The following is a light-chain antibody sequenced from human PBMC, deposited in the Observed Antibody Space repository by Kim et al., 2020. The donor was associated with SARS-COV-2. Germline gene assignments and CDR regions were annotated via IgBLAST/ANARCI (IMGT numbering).Light chain of an antibody. J-gene: IGLJ3*02. CDR3: LLYYGGAQV. Sequence: QAVVTQEPSLTVSPGGTVTLTCTSSTGAVTSAYYPNWFQQRPGQAPTTLIYSTSNKHSWTPARFSGSLLGGKAALTLSGVQPEDEAEYYCLLYYGGAQVFGGGTKLTVL. CDR2: STS. V-gene: IGLV7-43*01. CDR1: TGAVTSAYY.